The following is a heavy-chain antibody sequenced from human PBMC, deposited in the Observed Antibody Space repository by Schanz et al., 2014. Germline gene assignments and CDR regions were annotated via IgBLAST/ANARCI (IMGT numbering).Heavy chain of an antibody. CDR3: VNEECSGGSCWQFDY. CDR2: IIWNSGII. J-gene: IGHJ4*02. Sequence: EVHLVESGGGLVRPGRSLRLSCVTSGFTFDENAMHWVRQAPGKGLEWVSGIIWNSGIIGYAESVRGRFTVSRDNGKKSMYLQMNSLRAEDTAFYYCVNEECSGGSCWQFDYWGQGTLVTVSS. CDR1: GFTFDENA. D-gene: IGHD2-15*01. V-gene: IGHV3-9*01.